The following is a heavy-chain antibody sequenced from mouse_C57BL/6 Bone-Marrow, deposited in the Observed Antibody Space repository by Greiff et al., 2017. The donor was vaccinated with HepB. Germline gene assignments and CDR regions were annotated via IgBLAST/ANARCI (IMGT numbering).Heavy chain of an antibody. V-gene: IGHV5-9-1*02. J-gene: IGHJ3*01. CDR1: GFTFSSYA. D-gene: IGHD1-1*01. Sequence: EVHLVESGAGLVKPGGSLKLSCAASGFTFSSYAMSWVRQTPEKRLEWVAYISSGGDYIYYADTVKGRFTISRDNARNTLYLQMSSLQSEDTAMYYCTRDPTYYYGSRAWFAYWGQGTLVTVSA. CDR3: TRDPTYYYGSRAWFAY. CDR2: ISSGGDYI.